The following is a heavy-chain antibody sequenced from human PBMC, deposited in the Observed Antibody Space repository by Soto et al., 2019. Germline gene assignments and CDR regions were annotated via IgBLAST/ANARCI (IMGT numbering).Heavy chain of an antibody. Sequence: PGESLKISCKGSGYSFTSYWIGWVRQMPGKGLEWMGIIYPGDSDTRYSPSFQGQVTISADKSISTAYLQWSSLKASDTAMYYCARHKITIFGVVPGPGGFDPWGQGTLVTVSS. CDR3: ARHKITIFGVVPGPGGFDP. V-gene: IGHV5-51*01. CDR2: IYPGDSDT. CDR1: GYSFTSYW. J-gene: IGHJ5*02. D-gene: IGHD3-3*01.